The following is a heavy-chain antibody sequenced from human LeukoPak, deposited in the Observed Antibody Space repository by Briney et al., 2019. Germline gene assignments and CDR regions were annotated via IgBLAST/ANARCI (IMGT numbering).Heavy chain of an antibody. CDR1: GGSIRSSYYY. V-gene: IGHV4-39*01. J-gene: IGHJ6*02. Sequence: SETLSLTCTVSGGSIRSSYYYWGWIRQPPGKGLEWIGSIYDSGSTYYNPSLKSRVTIPVDTSKNQFSLKLSSVTAADTAVYYCARIPPRAYYYGMDVWGQGTTVTVSS. CDR2: IYDSGST. CDR3: ARIPPRAYYYGMDV.